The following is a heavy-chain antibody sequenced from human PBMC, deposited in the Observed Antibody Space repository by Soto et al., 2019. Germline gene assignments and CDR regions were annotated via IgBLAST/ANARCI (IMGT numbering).Heavy chain of an antibody. CDR1: GGSFSGYY. CDR3: ARGPSWYPYWFEP. Sequence: SETLSLTCAVHGGSFSGYYWSWIRQPPGKGLEWIGEINHSGSTNYNPSLKSRVTISVDTSKNQFSLKLSSVTAADTAVYYCARGPSWYPYWFEPWGQGTLVTVSS. D-gene: IGHD6-13*01. J-gene: IGHJ5*02. V-gene: IGHV4-34*01. CDR2: INHSGST.